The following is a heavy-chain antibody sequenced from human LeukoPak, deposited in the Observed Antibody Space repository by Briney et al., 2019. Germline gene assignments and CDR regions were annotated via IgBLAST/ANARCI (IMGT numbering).Heavy chain of an antibody. CDR2: IHTSGSA. D-gene: IGHD4-17*01. Sequence: SETLSLTCSVSGSSFNSYYWSWIRQPAGKGLEWIGRIHTSGSAEYSPSLQSRVTISVDRSKKEFSLKLTSVTAADTAVYYCARDIIYLIDEDYGWGQGTLVTVSS. J-gene: IGHJ4*02. CDR3: ARDIIYLIDEDYG. CDR1: GSSFNSYY. V-gene: IGHV4-4*07.